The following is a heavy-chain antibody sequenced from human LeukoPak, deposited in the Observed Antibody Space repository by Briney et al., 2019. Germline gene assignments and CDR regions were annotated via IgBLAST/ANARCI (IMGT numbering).Heavy chain of an antibody. Sequence: KTSETLSLTCTVSGGSISSYNYYWGWIRQPPGKGLEWIGSIYYSGSTCYNPSLRSRVTISVDTSKNQFSLKLSSVTAADTAVYYCAGLGCSGGSCYSGHWGQGTLVTVSS. CDR3: AGLGCSGGSCYSGH. CDR2: IYYSGST. J-gene: IGHJ4*02. CDR1: GGSISSYNYY. V-gene: IGHV4-39*01. D-gene: IGHD2-15*01.